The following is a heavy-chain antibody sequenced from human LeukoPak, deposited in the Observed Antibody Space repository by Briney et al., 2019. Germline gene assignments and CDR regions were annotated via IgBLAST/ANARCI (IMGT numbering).Heavy chain of an antibody. CDR1: GDSVSSNSAG. CDR2: TYYRSKWYN. CDR3: TRGGGAQDY. V-gene: IGHV6-1*01. D-gene: IGHD1-26*01. J-gene: IGHJ4*02. Sequence: PSQTLSLTCAISGDSVSSNSAGWNWIRQSPSRGHEWLGRTYYRSKWYNDCAVSVKSRIIINPDTSKNQFSLQLNSVTPEDTAVYYCTRGGGAQDYWGQGTLVTVSS.